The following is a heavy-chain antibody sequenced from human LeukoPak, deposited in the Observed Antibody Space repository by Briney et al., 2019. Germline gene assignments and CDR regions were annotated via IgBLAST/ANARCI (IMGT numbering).Heavy chain of an antibody. Sequence: GSLRLSCAASGFTFIDYSMNWVRQAPGKGLEWISYVGISSGNTTYADSVKGRFTISGDSAKNSVFLQMNSLRVEDTAVYYCARDHRYAFDNWGQGTLVTVSS. D-gene: IGHD5-12*01. CDR3: ARDHRYAFDN. CDR2: VGISSGNT. CDR1: GFTFIDYS. J-gene: IGHJ4*02. V-gene: IGHV3-48*04.